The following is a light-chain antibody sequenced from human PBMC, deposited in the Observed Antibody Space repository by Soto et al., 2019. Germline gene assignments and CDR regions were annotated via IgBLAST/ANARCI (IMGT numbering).Light chain of an antibody. Sequence: DIPLTQSPSFLSASVGDRLTITCRASQGITNNLAWYQQKPGKAPKLLIYEASTLQSGVPSRFSGSGSETEFTLTISSLQPEDFATYYCQQVKSYPRTFGGGTKVEIK. CDR1: QGITNN. V-gene: IGKV1-9*01. CDR2: EAS. J-gene: IGKJ4*01. CDR3: QQVKSYPRT.